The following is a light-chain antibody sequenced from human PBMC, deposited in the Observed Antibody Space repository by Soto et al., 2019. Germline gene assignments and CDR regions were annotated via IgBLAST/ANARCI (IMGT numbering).Light chain of an antibody. V-gene: IGKV3-11*01. CDR2: DAS. Sequence: EIVLTQSPATLYLSPGERATLSCRASQSVNNYLAWYQQKPGQAHRLLIYDASNRATGIPAKFSGSGSGTYFTLTISSLEPEDFAVYYCQQRSNWPTFGQGTQLEIK. CDR1: QSVNNY. J-gene: IGKJ2*01. CDR3: QQRSNWPT.